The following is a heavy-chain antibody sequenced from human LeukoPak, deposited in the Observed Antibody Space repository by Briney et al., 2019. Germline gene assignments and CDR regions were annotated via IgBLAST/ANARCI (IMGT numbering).Heavy chain of an antibody. J-gene: IGHJ4*02. CDR2: ISSSGSYI. V-gene: IGHV3-21*01. CDR3: ARDHREGWNYQSYFDY. CDR1: GFTFSSYS. D-gene: IGHD1-7*01. Sequence: GGSLRLSCAASGFTFSSYSMIWVRQAPGKGLEWVSSISSSGSYIYYADSVKGRFTISRDNAKNSLYLQMNSLRAEDTAVYYCARDHREGWNYQSYFDYWGQGTLVTVSS.